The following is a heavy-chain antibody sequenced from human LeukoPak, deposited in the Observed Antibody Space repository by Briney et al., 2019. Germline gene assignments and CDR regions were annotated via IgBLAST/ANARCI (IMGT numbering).Heavy chain of an antibody. Sequence: GGCLRLFCAASGFTVSINYMGWVRQAAGKGLEWDAVIYSGGSTYYADSVKGRFTISRHNSKNTLYLQMASLRAEDTAFYYCARSEGSWGNYYFDYWGQGTLVTVSS. CDR3: ARSEGSWGNYYFDY. CDR1: GFTVSINY. V-gene: IGHV3-53*01. CDR2: IYSGGST. J-gene: IGHJ4*02. D-gene: IGHD3-16*01.